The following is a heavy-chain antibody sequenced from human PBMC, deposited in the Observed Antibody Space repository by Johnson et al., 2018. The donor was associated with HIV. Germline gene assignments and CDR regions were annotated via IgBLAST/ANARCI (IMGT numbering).Heavy chain of an antibody. J-gene: IGHJ3*02. V-gene: IGHV3-30*03. D-gene: IGHD1/OR15-1a*01. Sequence: QMLLVESGGGVVQPGRSLRLSCAASGFTFSSYGMHWVRQAPGKGLEWVAVISYDGSNKYYADSVKGRFTITRDNSKNTLYLKMNSLRAEATAVYYGARAHNWHSDAFDSWGQGTMVTVSS. CDR1: GFTFSSYG. CDR3: ARAHNWHSDAFDS. CDR2: ISYDGSNK.